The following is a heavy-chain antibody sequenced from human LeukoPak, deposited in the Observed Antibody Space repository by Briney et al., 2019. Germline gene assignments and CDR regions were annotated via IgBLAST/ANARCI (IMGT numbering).Heavy chain of an antibody. CDR1: GGTFSSYA. Sequence: ASVKVSCKASGGTFSSYAISWVRQAPGQGLEWMGGINPIFGTANYAQKFQGRVTITTDESTSTAYMELSSLRSEDTAVYCCASRALYYYDSSGSIAAAFDIWGQGTMVTVSS. CDR2: INPIFGTA. D-gene: IGHD3-22*01. CDR3: ASRALYYYDSSGSIAAAFDI. J-gene: IGHJ3*02. V-gene: IGHV1-69*05.